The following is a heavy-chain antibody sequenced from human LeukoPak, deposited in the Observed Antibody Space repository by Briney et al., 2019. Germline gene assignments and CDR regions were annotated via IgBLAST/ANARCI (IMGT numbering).Heavy chain of an antibody. J-gene: IGHJ5*02. CDR1: GFTFSSYW. CDR2: IKQDGSEK. D-gene: IGHD3-10*01. Sequence: GGSLRLSCAASGFTFSSYWMSWVRQAPGKGLEWVANIKQDGSEKYYVDSVKGRFTISRDNAKNSLYLQMNSLRAEDTAVYYCARVTMVRGVSRLYNWFDPWGQGTLVTVSS. CDR3: ARVTMVRGVSRLYNWFDP. V-gene: IGHV3-7*01.